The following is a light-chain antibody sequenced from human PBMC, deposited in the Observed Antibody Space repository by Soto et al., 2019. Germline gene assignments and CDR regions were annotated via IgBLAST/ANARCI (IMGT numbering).Light chain of an antibody. J-gene: IGKJ5*01. CDR1: QSVSSN. CDR2: GAS. V-gene: IGKV3D-15*01. Sequence: EIVMTQSPATLSVSPGERATLSCRASQSVSSNLAWYQQKPGQAPRLLIYGASTRATGIPARFSGSGSGTEFTLTISSLQSEDFAAYYCQQYNNWLSITFGQGTRLEIK. CDR3: QQYNNWLSIT.